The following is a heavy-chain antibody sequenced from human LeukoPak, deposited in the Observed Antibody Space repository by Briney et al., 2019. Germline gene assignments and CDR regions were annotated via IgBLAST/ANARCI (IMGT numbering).Heavy chain of an antibody. CDR2: INHSGST. CDR1: GGSFSGYY. J-gene: IGHJ6*03. D-gene: IGHD3-22*01. V-gene: IGHV4-34*01. CDR3: ASSSGGYYYYMDV. Sequence: PSETLSLTCAVYGGSFSGYYWSWIRQPPGKGLEWIGEINHSGSTNYNPSLKSRVTISVDTSKNQFSLKLSSVTAADTAVYYCASSSGGYYYYMDVWGKGTTVTVSS.